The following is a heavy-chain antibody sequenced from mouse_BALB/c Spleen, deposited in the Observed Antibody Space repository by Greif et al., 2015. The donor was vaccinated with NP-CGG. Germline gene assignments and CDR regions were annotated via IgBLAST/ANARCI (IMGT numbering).Heavy chain of an antibody. CDR1: GFTFSSYY. V-gene: IGHV5-6-2*01. Sequence: EVKLMESGGGLVKLGGSLKLSCAASGFTFSSYYMSWVRQTPEKRLELVAAINSNGGSTYYPDTVKGRLTISRDNAKNTLYLQMSSLKSEDTALYYCARGGTTVFDYWGQGTTLTVSS. CDR2: INSNGGST. D-gene: IGHD1-1*01. CDR3: ARGGTTVFDY. J-gene: IGHJ2*01.